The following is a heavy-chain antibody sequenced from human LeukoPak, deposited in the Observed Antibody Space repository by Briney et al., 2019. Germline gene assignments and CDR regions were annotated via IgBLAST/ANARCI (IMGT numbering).Heavy chain of an antibody. CDR2: INHSGST. J-gene: IGHJ3*02. V-gene: IGHV4-34*01. D-gene: IGHD6-19*01. CDR1: GGSFSGYY. CDR3: AGDSSGWSDAFDI. Sequence: SETLSLTCAVYGGSFSGYYWSWIRQPPGKGLEWIGEINHSGSTNYNPSLKSRVTISVDTSKNQFSLKLSSVTAADTAVYYCAGDSSGWSDAFDIWGQGTMVTVSS.